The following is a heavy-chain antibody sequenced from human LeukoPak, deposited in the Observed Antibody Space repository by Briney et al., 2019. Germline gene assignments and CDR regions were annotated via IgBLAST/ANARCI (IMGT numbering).Heavy chain of an antibody. Sequence: QSGGSLRLSCAASGFTFSSYWMHWVRQAPGKGLVWVSRINSDGSSTSYADSVKGRFTISRDNAENTLYLQMNSLRAEDTAVYYCARERDYGDYLGGWFDPWGQGTLVTVSS. CDR1: GFTFSSYW. D-gene: IGHD4-17*01. V-gene: IGHV3-74*01. CDR3: ARERDYGDYLGGWFDP. J-gene: IGHJ5*02. CDR2: INSDGSST.